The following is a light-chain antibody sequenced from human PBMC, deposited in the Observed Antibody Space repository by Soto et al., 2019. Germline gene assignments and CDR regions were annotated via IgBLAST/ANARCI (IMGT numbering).Light chain of an antibody. CDR1: SSDVGTYNL. Sequence: QSVLTQPASVSGSPGQSITISCTGTSSDVGTYNLVSWYQHHPGKVPKLIIYEVFKRPSGVSDRFSGSKSGNTASLTISGLQAEDEADYPCGSNVGLNTYVFGTGTKVTVL. V-gene: IGLV2-23*02. CDR2: EVF. CDR3: GSNVGLNTYV. J-gene: IGLJ1*01.